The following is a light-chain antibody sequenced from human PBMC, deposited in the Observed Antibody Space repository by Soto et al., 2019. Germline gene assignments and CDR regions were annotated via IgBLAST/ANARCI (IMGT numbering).Light chain of an antibody. CDR3: SLYAGIDSLL. CDR2: EVS. V-gene: IGLV2-8*01. J-gene: IGLJ2*01. Sequence: QSALTQPPSASGSPGQSVTISCTGSSSDVGAYNYVSWYQQHPGKAPKLMIYEVSERPSGVPNRFSGSKSGNTASLTVSGLQTEDEADYYCSLYAGIDSLLFGGGTKLTVL. CDR1: SSDVGAYNY.